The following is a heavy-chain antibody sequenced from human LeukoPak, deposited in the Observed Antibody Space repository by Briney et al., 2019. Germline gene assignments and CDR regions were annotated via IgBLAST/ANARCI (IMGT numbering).Heavy chain of an antibody. D-gene: IGHD3-3*01. Sequence: SETLSLTCTVSGGSISSYYWSWIRQPPGKGLEWIGYIYYSGSTNYNPSLKSRVTISVDTSKNQFSLKLSSVTAADTAAYYCARTDFWSGYYDFDYWGQGALVTVSS. J-gene: IGHJ4*02. CDR1: GGSISSYY. V-gene: IGHV4-59*01. CDR2: IYYSGST. CDR3: ARTDFWSGYYDFDY.